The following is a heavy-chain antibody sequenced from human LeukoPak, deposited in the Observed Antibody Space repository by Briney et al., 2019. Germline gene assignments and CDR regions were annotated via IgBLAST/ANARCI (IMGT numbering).Heavy chain of an antibody. Sequence: GGSLRLSCAASEFTFSSYNMNWVRQAPGKGLEWVSAISGSVGSTYYADSVKGRFTISRDNSKNTLYLQMNSLRAEDTAVYYCAKDPPPYCGGDCYPYWGQGTLVTVSS. CDR3: AKDPPPYCGGDCYPY. D-gene: IGHD2-21*02. CDR1: EFTFSSYN. CDR2: ISGSVGST. J-gene: IGHJ4*02. V-gene: IGHV3-23*01.